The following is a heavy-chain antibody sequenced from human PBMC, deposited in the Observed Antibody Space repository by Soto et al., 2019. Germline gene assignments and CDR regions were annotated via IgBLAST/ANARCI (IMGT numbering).Heavy chain of an antibody. D-gene: IGHD3-10*01. Sequence: EVQLVETGGGLIQPGGSLRLSCAASGFNISSNYMAWVRQAPGKGLEWVSLLYSGGTSYYADSVKGRFTISRVNSKNTLFLQMNRLKTEDTAVYYCARGQQVSTIRGVQGFDYWGQGTLVTVSS. CDR2: LYSGGTS. CDR1: GFNISSNY. V-gene: IGHV3-53*02. CDR3: ARGQQVSTIRGVQGFDY. J-gene: IGHJ4*02.